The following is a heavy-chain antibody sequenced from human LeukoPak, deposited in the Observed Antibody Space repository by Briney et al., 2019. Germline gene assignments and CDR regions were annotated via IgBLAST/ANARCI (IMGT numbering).Heavy chain of an antibody. D-gene: IGHD6-13*01. V-gene: IGHV1-69*13. Sequence: ASVKVSCKASGGTSSSYAISWVRQAPGQGLEWMGGIIPIFGTANYAQKSQGRVTITADESTSTAYMELSSLRSEDTAVYYCARDRYSSSWLNYYGMDVWGQGTTVTVSS. CDR2: IIPIFGTA. CDR3: ARDRYSSSWLNYYGMDV. CDR1: GGTSSSYA. J-gene: IGHJ6*02.